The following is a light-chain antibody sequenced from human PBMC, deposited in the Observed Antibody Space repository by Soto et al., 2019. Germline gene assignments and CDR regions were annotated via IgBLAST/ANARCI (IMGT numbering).Light chain of an antibody. V-gene: IGLV2-8*01. Sequence: QSALTQPPSASGSPGQSVTISCTGTSRDVGDYNYVSWYRQHPGKAPELLVYEVTKRPSGVPDRFSGSKSGNTASLTVSGLQAEDEADYYCSSYADSNNLVFGGGTKLTVL. CDR2: EVT. J-gene: IGLJ2*01. CDR3: SSYADSNNLV. CDR1: SRDVGDYNY.